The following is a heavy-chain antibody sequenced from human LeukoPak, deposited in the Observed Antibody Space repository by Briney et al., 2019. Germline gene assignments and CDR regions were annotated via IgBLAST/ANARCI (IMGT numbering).Heavy chain of an antibody. CDR2: IKQDGSEK. CDR3: ARELLWFGELANAFDI. V-gene: IGHV3-7*03. Sequence: HSGGSLRLSCAASGFTFSSYWMSWVRQAPGKGLEWVANIKQDGSEKYYVDSVKGRFTISRDNAKNSLYLQMNSLRAEDTAVYYCARELLWFGELANAFDIWGQGTMVTVSS. CDR1: GFTFSSYW. J-gene: IGHJ3*02. D-gene: IGHD3-10*01.